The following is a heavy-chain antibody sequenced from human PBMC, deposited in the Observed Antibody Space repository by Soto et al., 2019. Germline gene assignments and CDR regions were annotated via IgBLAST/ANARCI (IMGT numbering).Heavy chain of an antibody. Sequence: KPSETLSLTCTVSGDSFSSYYWSWIRQPAGKGLEWIGRIYPSGTTNYNPSLKSRLTLSRDTSKNQFSLSLRSVTAADTAVYFCARDDYGSAGMDVWGQGTTVTVSS. J-gene: IGHJ6*02. CDR1: GDSFSSYY. V-gene: IGHV4-4*07. CDR2: IYPSGTT. D-gene: IGHD3-10*01. CDR3: ARDDYGSAGMDV.